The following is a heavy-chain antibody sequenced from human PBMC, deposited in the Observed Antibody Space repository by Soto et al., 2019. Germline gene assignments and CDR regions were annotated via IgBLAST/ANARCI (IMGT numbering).Heavy chain of an antibody. CDR3: TRSPVAGNYGMDV. Sequence: GGSLRLSCAASGFTFSSYGMHWVRQAPGKGLEWVAVIWYDGSNKYYADSVKGRFTISRDNSKNTLYLQMNSLRAEDTAVYYCTRSPVAGNYGMDVWGQGTTVTVSS. CDR2: IWYDGSNK. V-gene: IGHV3-33*01. CDR1: GFTFSSYG. D-gene: IGHD6-19*01. J-gene: IGHJ6*02.